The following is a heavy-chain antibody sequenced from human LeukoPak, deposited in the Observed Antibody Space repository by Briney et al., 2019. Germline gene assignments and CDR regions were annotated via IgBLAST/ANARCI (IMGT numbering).Heavy chain of an antibody. CDR3: ARGANSGSLY. CDR1: GGSISSGGYY. J-gene: IGHJ4*02. D-gene: IGHD1-26*01. V-gene: IGHV4-30-2*01. CDR2: IYHSGST. Sequence: PSETLSLTCSVSGGSISSGGYYWSWIRQPPGKGLEWIGYIYHSGSTYYNPSLKSRVTISVDRSKNQFSLKLSSVTAADTAVYYCARGANSGSLYWGQGTLVTVSS.